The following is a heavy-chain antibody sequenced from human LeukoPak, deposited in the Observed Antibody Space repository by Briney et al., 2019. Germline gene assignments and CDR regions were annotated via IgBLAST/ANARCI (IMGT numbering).Heavy chain of an antibody. Sequence: PGGSLRLSCAASGFTFSSYAMSWVRQAPGKGLEWVSAISGSGGSTYYADSVKGRFTISRDNSKNTLYLQMNSLRAEDTAVYYLAKDRGSRLAPFGIWGQGTMVTVSS. CDR2: ISGSGGST. CDR3: AKDRGSRLAPFGI. CDR1: GFTFSSYA. J-gene: IGHJ3*02. V-gene: IGHV3-23*01. D-gene: IGHD6-13*01.